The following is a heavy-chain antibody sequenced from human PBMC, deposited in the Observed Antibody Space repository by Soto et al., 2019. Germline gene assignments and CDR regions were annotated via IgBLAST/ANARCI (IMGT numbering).Heavy chain of an antibody. CDR1: GYTFTSYG. CDR2: FDPEDGET. Sequence: ASVKVSCKASGYTFTSYGISWVRQAPGKGLEWMGGFDPEDGETIYAQKFQGRVTMTEDTSTDTAYMELSSLRSEDTAVYYCATVDLNYSMDVWGQGTTVTVSS. J-gene: IGHJ6*02. V-gene: IGHV1-24*01. CDR3: ATVDLNYSMDV.